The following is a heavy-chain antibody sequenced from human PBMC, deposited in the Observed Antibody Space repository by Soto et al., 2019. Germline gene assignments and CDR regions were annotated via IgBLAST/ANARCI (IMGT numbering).Heavy chain of an antibody. CDR1: GFSLSTSGVG. D-gene: IGHD6-19*01. CDR2: IYWDDDK. Sequence: QITLKESGPTLVKPTQTLTLTCTFSGFSLSTSGVGVGWIRQPPGKALEWLALIYWDDDKRYSPSLKSRLTITKDTSKNQVVLTMTNMVPVDTATYYCAHLKVAGTLSPCEFDYWGQGTLVTVSS. V-gene: IGHV2-5*02. J-gene: IGHJ4*02. CDR3: AHLKVAGTLSPCEFDY.